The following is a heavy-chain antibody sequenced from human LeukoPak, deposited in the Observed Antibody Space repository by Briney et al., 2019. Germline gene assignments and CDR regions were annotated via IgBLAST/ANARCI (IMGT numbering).Heavy chain of an antibody. J-gene: IGHJ4*02. CDR2: MNPNSGNT. V-gene: IGHV1-8*01. D-gene: IGHD2-21*01. CDR3: ARESDSKWPPNY. Sequence: ASVKVSCKASGYTFTSYDINWVRQATGQGLEWMGWMNPNSGNTGYAQELQGRVTMTRNTSISTAYMELRSLRSDDTAVYYCARESDSKWPPNYWGQGTLVTVSS. CDR1: GYTFTSYD.